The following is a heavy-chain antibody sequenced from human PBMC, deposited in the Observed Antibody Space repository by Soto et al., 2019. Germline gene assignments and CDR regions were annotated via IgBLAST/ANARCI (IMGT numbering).Heavy chain of an antibody. CDR1: GFTFSSYA. Sequence: PGGSLRLSCAASGFTFSSYAMSWVRQAPGKGLEWVSAISGSGGSTYYADSVKGRFTISRDNSKNTLYLQMNSLRAEDTAVYYCAKEYNRGYSGYDPFDYWGQGTLVTVSS. J-gene: IGHJ4*02. D-gene: IGHD5-12*01. V-gene: IGHV3-23*01. CDR3: AKEYNRGYSGYDPFDY. CDR2: ISGSGGST.